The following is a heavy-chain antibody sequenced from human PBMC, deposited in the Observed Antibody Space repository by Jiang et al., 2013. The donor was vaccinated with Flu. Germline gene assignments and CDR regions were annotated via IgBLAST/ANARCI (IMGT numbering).Heavy chain of an antibody. D-gene: IGHD6-6*01. CDR2: IYNSAITSGIT. Sequence: PGLVKPSETLSLTCTVSGGSISSYYWSWIRQPPGKGLEWIGYIYNSAITSGITNYNPSLKSRVTISVETSKNQFSLKVSSVTAADTAVYYCARDRMEGARPDYWGQGILVTVSP. CDR3: ARDRMEGARPDY. CDR1: GGSISSYY. V-gene: IGHV4-59*01. J-gene: IGHJ4*02.